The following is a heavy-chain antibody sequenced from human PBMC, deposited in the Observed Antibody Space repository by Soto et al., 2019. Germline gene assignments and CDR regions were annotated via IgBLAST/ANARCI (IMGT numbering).Heavy chain of an antibody. V-gene: IGHV4-59*08. J-gene: IGHJ5*02. CDR1: GVSISSYY. Sequence: PSETLSLTCTVSGVSISSYYWSCIRHPPGKVLEWIGYIYYSGSTNYHPSLKSRVTISLDTSKNQFSLRLSSVTAADTAVYYCARLGGHYQPIDTWGQGTLVIVS. CDR2: IYYSGST. CDR3: ARLGGHYQPIDT. D-gene: IGHD3-22*01.